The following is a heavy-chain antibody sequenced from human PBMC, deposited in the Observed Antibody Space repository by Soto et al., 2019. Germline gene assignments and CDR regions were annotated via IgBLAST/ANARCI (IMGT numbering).Heavy chain of an antibody. CDR3: AREGVGDCSSTSCYEPYYGMDV. CDR1: GFTFSSYW. V-gene: IGHV3-74*01. Sequence: GGSLRLSCAASGFTFSSYWMHWVRQAPGKGLVWVSRINSDGSSTSYADSVKGRFTISRDNAKNTLYLQMNSLRAEDTAVYYCAREGVGDCSSTSCYEPYYGMDVWGQGTTVTVSS. J-gene: IGHJ6*02. CDR2: INSDGSST. D-gene: IGHD2-2*01.